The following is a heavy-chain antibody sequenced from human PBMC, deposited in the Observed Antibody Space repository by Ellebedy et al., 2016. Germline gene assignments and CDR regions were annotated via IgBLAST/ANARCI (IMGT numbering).Heavy chain of an antibody. D-gene: IGHD3-16*01. Sequence: ASVKVSCXASGGTFSSYGISWVRQAPGQGLEWMGWISAYNGNTNYAQKLQGRVTMTTDTSTSTAYMELRSLRSDDTAVYYCARVLGDYVLDYWGQGTLVTVSS. CDR2: ISAYNGNT. V-gene: IGHV1-18*01. CDR3: ARVLGDYVLDY. CDR1: GGTFSSYG. J-gene: IGHJ4*02.